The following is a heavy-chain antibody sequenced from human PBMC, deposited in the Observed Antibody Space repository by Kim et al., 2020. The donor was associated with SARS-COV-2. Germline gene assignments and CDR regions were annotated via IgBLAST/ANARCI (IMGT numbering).Heavy chain of an antibody. CDR3: AKVYLTIAAATFDY. D-gene: IGHD6-13*01. V-gene: IGHV3-23*01. Sequence: ADPVKCRFTISRDNSKNTLYLQMNSLRAEDTAVYYCAKVYLTIAAATFDYWGQGTLVTVSS. J-gene: IGHJ4*02.